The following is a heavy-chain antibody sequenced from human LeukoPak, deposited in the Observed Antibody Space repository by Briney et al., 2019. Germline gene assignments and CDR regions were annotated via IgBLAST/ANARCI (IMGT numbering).Heavy chain of an antibody. CDR1: GFTFRSYA. Sequence: PGRSLRLSCAASGFTFRSYAMHWVRQAPGKGLEWVTVISYDGSNKNYAASVKGRFTISRDNSKNTLYLQMNSLRAEDTAEYYCTREREGYSSDWYFGYWGQGILVTVSS. V-gene: IGHV3-30-3*01. J-gene: IGHJ4*02. CDR3: TREREGYSSDWYFGY. CDR2: ISYDGSNK. D-gene: IGHD6-19*01.